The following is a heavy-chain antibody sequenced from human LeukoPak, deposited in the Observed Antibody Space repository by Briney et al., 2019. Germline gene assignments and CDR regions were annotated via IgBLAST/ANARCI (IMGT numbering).Heavy chain of an antibody. CDR3: ARGLRVFWSALSN. Sequence: ASVKVSCKASGYTFTSYDINWVRQATGQGLEWMGWMNPNSGSTGYAQKFHGRVTITRNTSISTAYMELSSLRSEDTAVYYCARGLRVFWSALSNWGQGTLVTVSS. D-gene: IGHD3-3*01. V-gene: IGHV1-8*03. CDR1: GYTFTSYD. J-gene: IGHJ4*02. CDR2: MNPNSGST.